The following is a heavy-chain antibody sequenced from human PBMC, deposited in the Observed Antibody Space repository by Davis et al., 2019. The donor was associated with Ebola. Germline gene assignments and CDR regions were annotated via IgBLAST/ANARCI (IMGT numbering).Heavy chain of an antibody. D-gene: IGHD3-3*01. CDR3: ARDTIFGVVIYYYYGMDV. Sequence: ASVKVSCKASGYTFTSYGISWVRQAPGQGLEWMGWISAYNGNTNYAQKLQGRVTMTTDTSTSTAYMELSSLRSEDTAVYYCARDTIFGVVIYYYYGMDVWGQGTTVTVSS. J-gene: IGHJ6*02. CDR2: ISAYNGNT. V-gene: IGHV1-18*01. CDR1: GYTFTSYG.